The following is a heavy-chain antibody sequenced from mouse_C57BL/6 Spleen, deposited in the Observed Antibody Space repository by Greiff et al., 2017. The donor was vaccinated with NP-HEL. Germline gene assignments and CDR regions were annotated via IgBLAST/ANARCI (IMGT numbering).Heavy chain of an antibody. J-gene: IGHJ1*03. D-gene: IGHD1-1*01. CDR1: GSPLTLGYS. Sequence: EVKLQESGPGMVNPSQSRSLTWTVTGSPLTLGYSFPLIPHLPLNKLAWIFYISSLFRTIDNPSLKSRISITHDTSKNHFFLKLNSVTTEDTATYYCARNYYVSSYGWYFDVWGTGTTVTVSS. V-gene: IGHV3-1*01. CDR3: ARNYYVSSYGWYFDV. CDR2: ISSLFRT.